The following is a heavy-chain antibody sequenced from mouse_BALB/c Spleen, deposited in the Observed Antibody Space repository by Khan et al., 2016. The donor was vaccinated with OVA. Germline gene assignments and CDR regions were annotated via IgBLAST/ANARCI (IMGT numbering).Heavy chain of an antibody. D-gene: IGHD1-2*01. Sequence: EVQLQESGPGLVKPSQSLSLTCTVTGYSITSGYGWNWIRQLPGNKLEWMGYISYSGSTNYNPSLKSRISITRDTSKKQFFLQLNSVTTGDTATYSCARPARLKYWGQGTTLTVSS. CDR1: GYSITSGYG. J-gene: IGHJ2*01. CDR2: ISYSGST. CDR3: ARPARLKY. V-gene: IGHV3-2*02.